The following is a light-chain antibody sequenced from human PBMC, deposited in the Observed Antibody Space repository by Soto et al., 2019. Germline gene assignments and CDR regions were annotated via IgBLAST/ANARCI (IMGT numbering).Light chain of an antibody. Sequence: EIVLTQSPGTLFLSPGETATLSCRASQSLSSNYLAWYHQKPGQTARLLIYGASSRATGIPDRFSGSGSGTDFTLTISRLEPEDFAVYYCQQYDNSITFGQGTRLEIE. CDR1: QSLSSNY. CDR3: QQYDNSIT. J-gene: IGKJ5*01. CDR2: GAS. V-gene: IGKV3-20*01.